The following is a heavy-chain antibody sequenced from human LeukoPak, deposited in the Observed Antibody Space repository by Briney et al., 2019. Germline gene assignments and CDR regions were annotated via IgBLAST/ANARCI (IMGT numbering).Heavy chain of an antibody. Sequence: GRSLRLSCAASGFTFSGYAMHWVRLAPGKGLEWVAVISYDGSNKYYADSVKGRFTISRDNSKNTLYLQMNSLRAEDTAVYYCARDPVTAIGYFDYWGQGTLVTVSS. J-gene: IGHJ4*02. CDR3: ARDPVTAIGYFDY. CDR2: ISYDGSNK. D-gene: IGHD2-21*02. CDR1: GFTFSGYA. V-gene: IGHV3-30*04.